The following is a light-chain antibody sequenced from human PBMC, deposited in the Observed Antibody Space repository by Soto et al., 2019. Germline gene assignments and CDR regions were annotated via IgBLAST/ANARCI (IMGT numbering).Light chain of an antibody. CDR1: SSNIGGNL. Sequence: QPVLTQSPSTSGTPGQRVTISCSGSSSNIGGNLVNWYQQIPGTAPKLLIYNNNQRPSGVPDRFSGSKSGTSASLAISGLQSEDEADYYCAVWDDSLNGVLFGGGTKHTVL. V-gene: IGLV1-44*01. J-gene: IGLJ2*01. CDR3: AVWDDSLNGVL. CDR2: NNN.